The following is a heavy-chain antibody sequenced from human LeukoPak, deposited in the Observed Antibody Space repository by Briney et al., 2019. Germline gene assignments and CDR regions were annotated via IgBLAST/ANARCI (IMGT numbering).Heavy chain of an antibody. Sequence: PGGSLRLSCAASGFSFSLHAMNWVRQAPGKGLEWVSSITSSTGYIFYADSVKGRFTISRDNAENSVFLQMNSLRAEDTAVYYCARGKTYDYDTMGNYPDAFDIWGQGTVVTVSS. D-gene: IGHD3-22*01. J-gene: IGHJ3*02. CDR1: GFSFSLHA. V-gene: IGHV3-21*01. CDR3: ARGKTYDYDTMGNYPDAFDI. CDR2: ITSSTGYI.